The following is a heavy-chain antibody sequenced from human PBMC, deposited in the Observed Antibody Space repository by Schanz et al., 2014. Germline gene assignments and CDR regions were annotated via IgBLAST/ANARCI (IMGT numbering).Heavy chain of an antibody. J-gene: IGHJ6*02. CDR1: GFSFSSYS. CDR2: ISYSGST. V-gene: IGHV4-39*01. D-gene: IGHD2-15*01. Sequence: QLVESGGGLVQPGESLRLSCAVSGFSFSSYSMSWVRQPPGKGPEWIGTISYSGSTYYNPSLKSRVTISVDTSKNHFPLKLGSVTAADTAIYYCARQERGIWGHNGMDVWGQGTTVTVSS. CDR3: ARQERGIWGHNGMDV.